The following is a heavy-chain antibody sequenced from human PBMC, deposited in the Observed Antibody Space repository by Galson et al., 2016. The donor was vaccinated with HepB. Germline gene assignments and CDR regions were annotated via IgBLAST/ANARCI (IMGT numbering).Heavy chain of an antibody. J-gene: IGHJ4*02. CDR2: IAYDGRYK. V-gene: IGHV3-30*18. CDR3: AKGGSSWSSPAVSDY. D-gene: IGHD6-13*01. Sequence: SLRLSCAASGFSFSNFAMHWVRQAPGKGLEWVSIIAYDGRYKYYSDSVKGRFTISRDDSRNTLYLQMNSLRTEDTGVYFCAKGGSSWSSPAVSDYWGQGTLVTVSS. CDR1: GFSFSNFA.